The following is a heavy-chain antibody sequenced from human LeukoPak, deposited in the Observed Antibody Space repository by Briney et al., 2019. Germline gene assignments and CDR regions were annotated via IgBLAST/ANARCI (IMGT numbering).Heavy chain of an antibody. J-gene: IGHJ4*02. D-gene: IGHD3-10*01. CDR1: GYSISNGYY. V-gene: IGHV4-38-2*02. CDR2: IYHSRST. CDR3: ARVYYHGSGSNYFDY. Sequence: SETLSLTCSVSGYSISNGYYWGWIRQPPGKGPEWIGSIYHSRSTYYNPSLKSRVTISVDTSKNQFSLKLNSVTAADTAVYYCARVYYHGSGSNYFDYWGQGTLVTVSS.